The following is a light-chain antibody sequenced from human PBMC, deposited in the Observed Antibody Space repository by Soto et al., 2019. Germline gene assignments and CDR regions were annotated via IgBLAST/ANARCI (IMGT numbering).Light chain of an antibody. CDR3: QQYDILPIT. V-gene: IGKV1-33*01. J-gene: IGKJ5*01. CDR2: DAS. Sequence: DIELTQSVSAMFASVGDSLNIKCQATQDINIYLNWYQQKPGKAPNLLIYDASNLEIGVPSRFSGSGSGTHFTFTTSSLQTEDIGTYYCQQYDILPITFGRGTRLEIK. CDR1: QDINIY.